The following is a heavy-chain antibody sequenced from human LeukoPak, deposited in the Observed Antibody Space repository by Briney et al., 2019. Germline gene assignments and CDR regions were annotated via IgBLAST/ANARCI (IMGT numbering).Heavy chain of an antibody. V-gene: IGHV3-74*01. D-gene: IGHD3-22*01. CDR1: GFTFSSYG. Sequence: GGSLRLSCAASGFTFSSYGMSWVRQAPGKGLVWVSRINSDGSSTSYADSVKRRFTISRDNAKNSLYLQMNSLRAEDTAVYYCASFLSSGYCQTWYDPWGQGTLVTVSS. J-gene: IGHJ5*02. CDR3: ASFLSSGYCQTWYDP. CDR2: INSDGSST.